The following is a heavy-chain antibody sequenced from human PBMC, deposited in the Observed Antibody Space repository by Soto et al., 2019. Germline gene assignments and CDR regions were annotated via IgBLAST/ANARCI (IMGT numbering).Heavy chain of an antibody. CDR2: IFYTGST. D-gene: IGHD3-10*01. CDR1: GGSISSSS. V-gene: IGHV4-59*08. J-gene: IGHJ5*02. Sequence: SETLCLTCTVSGGSISSSSWNWSRQAPGKRLEWIGCIFYTGSTNFNPSLESRVAMSLDTSKNQFSLRLSSVTAADTAVYYCARLVQAPGVITQDNWLAPWSQGTRITVSS. CDR3: ARLVQAPGVITQDNWLAP.